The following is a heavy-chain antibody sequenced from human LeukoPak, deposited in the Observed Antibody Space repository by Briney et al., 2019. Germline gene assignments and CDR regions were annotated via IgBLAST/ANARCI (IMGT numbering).Heavy chain of an antibody. V-gene: IGHV1-8*01. CDR2: MNPNSGNT. Sequence: ASVKVSCKASGYTFTSYDINWVRQAAGQGLEWMGWMNPNSGNTGYAQKFQGRVTMTRNTSISTAYMELSSLRSEDMAVYYCARTYSGYADFDYWGQGTLVTVSS. J-gene: IGHJ4*02. CDR3: ARTYSGYADFDY. CDR1: GYTFTSYD. D-gene: IGHD5-12*01.